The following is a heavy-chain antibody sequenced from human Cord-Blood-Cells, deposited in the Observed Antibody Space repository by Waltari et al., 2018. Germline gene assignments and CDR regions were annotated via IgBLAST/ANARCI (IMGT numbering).Heavy chain of an antibody. Sequence: QVQLQESGPGLVKPSETLSLTCTVSGGSISSHYWSWIRQPPGKGLEWIGYIYYSGSTNYNTALKRRVTISGDTSKNQCALKRSSVTAADTAVYYCARGGPLMGVVPAARGEAFDIWGQGTMVTVSS. CDR1: GGSISSHY. V-gene: IGHV4-59*11. CDR2: IYYSGST. CDR3: ARGGPLMGVVPAARGEAFDI. J-gene: IGHJ3*02. D-gene: IGHD2-2*01.